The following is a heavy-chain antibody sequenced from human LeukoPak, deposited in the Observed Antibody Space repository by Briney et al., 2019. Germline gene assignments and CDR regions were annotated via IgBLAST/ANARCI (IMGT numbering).Heavy chain of an antibody. D-gene: IGHD3-10*01. CDR1: GGSFSGYY. CDR3: ARISYGSGSPYLSGYYYMDV. V-gene: IGHV4-4*09. Sequence: PSETLSLTCAVYGGSFSGYYWSWIRQPPGKGLEWIGYIYTSGSTNYNPSLKSRVTISVDTSKNHFSLKLSSVTAADTAVYYCARISYGSGSPYLSGYYYMDVWGKGTTVTVSS. CDR2: IYTSGST. J-gene: IGHJ6*03.